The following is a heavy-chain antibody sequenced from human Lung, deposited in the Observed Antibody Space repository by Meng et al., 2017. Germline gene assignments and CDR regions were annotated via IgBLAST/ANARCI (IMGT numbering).Heavy chain of an antibody. CDR1: GYTSASYG. CDR3: ARGTPGRSYSDY. V-gene: IGHV1-18*01. Sequence: QAQLLQSGAEVKKPGASVWSSCKASGYTSASYGISWFRHAPGQGPDWMGWFVSNADTYPAQKFQGRVTMTRDTHTSTDFMELKSLRFGDTAVYYCARGTPGRSYSDYWGQGTLVTVSS. CDR2: FVSNADT. J-gene: IGHJ4*02. D-gene: IGHD3-10*01.